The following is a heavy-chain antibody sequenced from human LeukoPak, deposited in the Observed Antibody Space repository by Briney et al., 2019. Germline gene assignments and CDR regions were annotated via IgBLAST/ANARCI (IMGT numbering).Heavy chain of an antibody. J-gene: IGHJ4*02. CDR1: GFTFSNYA. D-gene: IGHD3-22*01. V-gene: IGHV3-23*01. CDR2: ISGSGGSA. CDR3: ATDAIGDSSGHYWWEFDY. Sequence: GGSLRLSCAASGFTFSNYAMSWVRQAPGKGLEWVSGISGSGGSASYADSVKGRFTISRDNSKNTLFLQMNSLRAEDTAIYYCATDAIGDSSGHYWWEFDYRGQGTLVTVSS.